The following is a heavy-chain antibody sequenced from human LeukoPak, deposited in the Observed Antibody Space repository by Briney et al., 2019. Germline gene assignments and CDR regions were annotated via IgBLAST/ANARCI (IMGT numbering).Heavy chain of an antibody. J-gene: IGHJ4*02. Sequence: GGSLRLSCAASGFAFSSYWMTWVRQAPGKGLEWEANIKPDGSGKTYVDSVKGRFTISRDNAKNSLYLQMRGLRVEDTAVYYCSSQPAVLDLDCWGQGTLVTVSS. V-gene: IGHV3-7*01. CDR1: GFAFSSYW. CDR2: IKPDGSGK. CDR3: SSQPAVLDLDC. D-gene: IGHD6-19*01.